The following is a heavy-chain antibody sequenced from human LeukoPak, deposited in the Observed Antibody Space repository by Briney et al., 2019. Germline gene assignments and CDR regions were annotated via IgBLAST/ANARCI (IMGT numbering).Heavy chain of an antibody. V-gene: IGHV3-23*01. CDR1: GFTLSNYP. J-gene: IGHJ4*02. Sequence: GSLRLSCAASGFTLSNYPMGWVRQAPVKGLEWLSAIGEEKSGSWTKSADSVKGRFTISRDNSENTLYLQMDSLTAEDTAVYYCAKAGVISGWDYWGQGVLVTVSS. D-gene: IGHD3-3*02. CDR2: IGEEKSGSWT. CDR3: AKAGVISGWDY.